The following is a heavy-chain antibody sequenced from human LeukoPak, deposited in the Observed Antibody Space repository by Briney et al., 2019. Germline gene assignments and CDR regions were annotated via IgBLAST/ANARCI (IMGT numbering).Heavy chain of an antibody. Sequence: ASVKVSCKASGYTLTGYYMHWVRQAPGQGLEWMGWINPNRGGTNYAQKFQGRVTMTRDTYISTAYMELSRLRSDDTAVYYCARVTYYYYYMDVWGKGTTVTVSS. CDR3: ARVTYYYYYMDV. V-gene: IGHV1-2*02. CDR1: GYTLTGYY. CDR2: INPNRGGT. J-gene: IGHJ6*03.